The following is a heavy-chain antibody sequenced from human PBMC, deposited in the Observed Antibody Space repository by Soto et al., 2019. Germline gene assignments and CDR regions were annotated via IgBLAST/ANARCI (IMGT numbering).Heavy chain of an antibody. CDR2: INGDGSST. D-gene: IGHD2-15*01. V-gene: IGHV3-74*01. CDR1: GFTFSTYW. Sequence: EVQLVESGGGLVQPGGSLRLSCAASGFTFSTYWMHWVRQAPGKGLVWVSRINGDGSSTSYADSVKGRFTISRDNAKNTLYLQMISLRAEDTAVYYCARGYCSGGSCSPGGMDVWGQGTTVTVSS. J-gene: IGHJ6*02. CDR3: ARGYCSGGSCSPGGMDV.